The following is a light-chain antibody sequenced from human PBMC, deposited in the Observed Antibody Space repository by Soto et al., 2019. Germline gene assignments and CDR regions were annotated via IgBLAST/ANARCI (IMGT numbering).Light chain of an antibody. CDR1: QSFSTSY. J-gene: IGKJ3*01. Sequence: EIVLTQSPGTLSLSPGDRATLSCRASQSFSTSYLAWYQHKPGQAPRLLIHNTFTRATGIPDRFSGSGSGTDFTLNISRLEPEDVAVYYCQQYGGSPFTFGPGTKVDSK. V-gene: IGKV3-20*01. CDR3: QQYGGSPFT. CDR2: NTF.